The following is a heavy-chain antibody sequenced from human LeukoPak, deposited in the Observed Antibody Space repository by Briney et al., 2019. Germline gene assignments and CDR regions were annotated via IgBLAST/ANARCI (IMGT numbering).Heavy chain of an antibody. CDR1: GLTFSSNG. V-gene: IGHV3-23*01. D-gene: IGHD1-7*01. J-gene: IGHJ4*02. CDR3: TRLSGDNWNYGGNFDS. Sequence: PGGSLRLSCAASGLTFSSNGMSWVRQAPGKGLEWVSAISGSGGSTYYADSVKGRFTISRDDAENTAYLQMNSLKTEDTAVYYCTRLSGDNWNYGGNFDSWGQGTQVTVSS. CDR2: ISGSGGST.